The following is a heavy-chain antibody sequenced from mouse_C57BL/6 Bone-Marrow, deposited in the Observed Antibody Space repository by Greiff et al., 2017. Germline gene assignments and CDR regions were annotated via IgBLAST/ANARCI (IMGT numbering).Heavy chain of an antibody. Sequence: VQLQESGPGLVAPSQSLSITCTVSGFSLTSYGVHWVRQPPGKGLEWLVVIWSDGSTTYNSALKSRLSISKDNSKRQVFLKMNSLQPDDTAMYYCARQIYGGYSARFAYWGQGTLVTVSA. CDR3: ARQIYGGYSARFAY. V-gene: IGHV2-6-1*01. CDR1: GFSLTSYG. CDR2: IWSDGST. D-gene: IGHD2-3*01. J-gene: IGHJ3*01.